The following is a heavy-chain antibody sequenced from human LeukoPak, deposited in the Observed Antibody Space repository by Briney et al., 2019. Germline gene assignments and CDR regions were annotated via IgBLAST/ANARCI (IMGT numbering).Heavy chain of an antibody. CDR2: IRYDGSNK. CDR1: GFTFSSYG. J-gene: IGHJ4*02. CDR3: AKDRIAAAGTGFDY. Sequence: GGSLRLSCAASGFTFSSYGMHWVRQAPGKGLEWVAFIRYDGSNKYYADSVKGRFTISRDNSKNTLYLQMNSLRAEDTAVYYCAKDRIAAAGTGFDYWGQGTLVAVSS. V-gene: IGHV3-30*02. D-gene: IGHD6-13*01.